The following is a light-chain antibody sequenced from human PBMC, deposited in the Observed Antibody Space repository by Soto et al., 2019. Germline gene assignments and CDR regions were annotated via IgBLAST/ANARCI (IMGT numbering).Light chain of an antibody. J-gene: IGLJ3*02. CDR2: LEQSGSY. CDR3: GTWDTNTWV. Sequence: QAVVTQSSSASASLGSSVKLTCTLSSGHSSYIIAWHQQQPGKAPRFLMKLEQSGSYNKGSGLPDRFSGSSSGADRYLTISNLQFEDEADYYCGTWDTNTWVFGGGTKLTVL. V-gene: IGLV4-60*02. CDR1: SGHSSYI.